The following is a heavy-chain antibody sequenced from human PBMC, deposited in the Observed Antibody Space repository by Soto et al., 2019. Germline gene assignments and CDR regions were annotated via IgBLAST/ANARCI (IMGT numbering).Heavy chain of an antibody. J-gene: IGHJ6*01. CDR1: GGSISSGDYY. V-gene: IGHV4-30-4*01. CDR3: ARAPYCIGVCYYTYYCHYG. D-gene: IGHD2-21*01. Sequence: SETLSLTCTVSGGSISSGDYYWCWIRQPPGKGLEWIGYIYYSGSTYYNPSLKSRVTISVDTSKNQFSLKLSTVTAADTAVYYCARAPYCIGVCYYTYYCHYG. CDR2: IYYSGST.